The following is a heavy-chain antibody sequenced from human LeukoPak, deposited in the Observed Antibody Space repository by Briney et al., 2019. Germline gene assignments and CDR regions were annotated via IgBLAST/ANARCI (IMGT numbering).Heavy chain of an antibody. CDR3: ARDNPQYYYDSSGYYAY. CDR1: GFTFSSYS. D-gene: IGHD3-22*01. Sequence: GGSLRLSCAASGFTFSSYSMNWVRQAPGKGLEWVSYISSSSSTIYYADSVKGRFTISRDNAKNSLYLQMNSLRAEDTAVYYCARDNPQYYYDSSGYYAYWGQGTLVTVSS. V-gene: IGHV3-48*04. J-gene: IGHJ4*02. CDR2: ISSSSSTI.